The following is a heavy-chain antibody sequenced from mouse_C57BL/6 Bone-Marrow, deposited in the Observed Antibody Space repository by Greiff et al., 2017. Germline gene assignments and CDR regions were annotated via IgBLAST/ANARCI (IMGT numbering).Heavy chain of an antibody. J-gene: IGHJ4*01. CDR1: GFSLTSYG. Sequence: VLLVESGPGLVQPSQCLSITCTVSGFSLTSYGVHWVRQSPGQGLEWLGVIWSGGSTDNNAAFISRLSISKDNSKSQVFFKMNRLQADNTAINYCASKRRLRDAMDYWGQGTSVTVSS. CDR2: IWSGGST. V-gene: IGHV2-2*01. CDR3: ASKRRLRDAMDY. D-gene: IGHD2-2*01.